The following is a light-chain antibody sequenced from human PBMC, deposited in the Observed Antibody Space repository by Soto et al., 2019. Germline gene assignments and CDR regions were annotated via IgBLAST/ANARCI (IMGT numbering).Light chain of an antibody. CDR1: SSDVGSYNF. CDR2: EGT. CDR3: CSYAVPSTI. Sequence: QSVLTQPASVSGSPGQSITISCTGTSSDVGSYNFVSWFQQHPGKVPKLIIYEGTERPSGVSNRFSASKSGNTASLTISGLQPEDEADYSCCSYAVPSTIFGGGTKVTVL. J-gene: IGLJ2*01. V-gene: IGLV2-23*01.